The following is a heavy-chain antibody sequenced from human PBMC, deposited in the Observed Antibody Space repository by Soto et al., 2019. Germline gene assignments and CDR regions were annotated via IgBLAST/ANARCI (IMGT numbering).Heavy chain of an antibody. Sequence: GGSLRLSCAASGFTFSSYAMSWVRQAPGKGLEWVSAISGSGGSTYYADSVKGRFTISRDNSKNTLYLQMNSLRAEDTAVYYCAKDYNYYDSSGYPAEYFQHWGQGTLVTVSS. CDR2: ISGSGGST. J-gene: IGHJ1*01. CDR3: AKDYNYYDSSGYPAEYFQH. D-gene: IGHD3-22*01. V-gene: IGHV3-23*01. CDR1: GFTFSSYA.